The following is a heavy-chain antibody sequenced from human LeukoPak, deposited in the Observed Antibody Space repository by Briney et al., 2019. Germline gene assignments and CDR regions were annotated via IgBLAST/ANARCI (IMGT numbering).Heavy chain of an antibody. J-gene: IGHJ4*02. CDR1: GYTFTGYY. D-gene: IGHD3-10*01. CDR2: INPNSGGT. Sequence: ASVKVSCKASGYTFTGYYMRWVRQAPGQGLEWMGWINPNSGGTNYAQKFQGWVTMTRDTSISTAYMELSRLRSDDTAVYYCARDILGTGLDYWGQGTLVTVSS. V-gene: IGHV1-2*04. CDR3: ARDILGTGLDY.